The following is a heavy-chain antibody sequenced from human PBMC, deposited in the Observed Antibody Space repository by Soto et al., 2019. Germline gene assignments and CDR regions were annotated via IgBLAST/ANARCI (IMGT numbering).Heavy chain of an antibody. D-gene: IGHD2-15*01. Sequence: QITLKESGPTLVKSTQTLTLTCTFSGFSRSTRGVGVAWIRQPPGKALEWLTLIYLDDEKHYSPSLKSRITINQDNSKDHVVLTMTSMEAVDTATFHCAHCRGIGIIIRDYWGQGTLVTVSS. V-gene: IGHV2-5*02. CDR2: IYLDDEK. J-gene: IGHJ4*02. CDR1: GFSRSTRGVG. CDR3: AHCRGIGIIIRDY.